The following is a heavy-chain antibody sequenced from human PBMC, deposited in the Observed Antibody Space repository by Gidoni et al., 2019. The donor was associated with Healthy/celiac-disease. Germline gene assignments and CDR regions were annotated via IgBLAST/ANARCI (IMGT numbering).Heavy chain of an antibody. CDR2: INWNGGST. D-gene: IGHD2-21*02. CDR3: ARDPHPYCGGDCLGWFDP. CDR1: GFTFDDYG. Sequence: EVQLVESGGGVVRPGGSLRLSCAASGFTFDDYGMSWVRQATGKGLEWVSGINWNGGSTGYADSVKGRFTISRDNAKNSLYLQMNSLRAEDTALYYCARDPHPYCGGDCLGWFDPWGQGTLVTVSS. J-gene: IGHJ5*02. V-gene: IGHV3-20*04.